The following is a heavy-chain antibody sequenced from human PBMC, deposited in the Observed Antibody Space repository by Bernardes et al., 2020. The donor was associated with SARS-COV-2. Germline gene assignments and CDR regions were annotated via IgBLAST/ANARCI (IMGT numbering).Heavy chain of an antibody. J-gene: IGHJ4*02. D-gene: IGHD6-6*01. CDR2: INEDGRVI. CDR3: ARESRYSSSSFILDH. Sequence: GGSLRLSCAASGFSVSAYCMHWVRQAPGEGLVWVSRINEDGRVIDYADSVKGRFTISRDIADNTLYLQMNSLRAEDTAVYYCARESRYSSSSFILDHWGQGTLVTVST. CDR1: GFSVSAYC. V-gene: IGHV3-74*01.